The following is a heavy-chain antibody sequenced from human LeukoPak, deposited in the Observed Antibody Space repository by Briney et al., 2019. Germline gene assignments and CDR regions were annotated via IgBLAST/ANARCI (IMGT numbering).Heavy chain of an antibody. J-gene: IGHJ5*02. CDR3: ARACYSGWTNWFDP. CDR2: INSDGSST. Sequence: GGSLRLSCAASGFTFSSYLMHWVRQAPGKGLVWVSRINSDGSSTSYADSVKGRFTISRDNAKNTLYLQMNSLRAEDTAAYYCARACYSGWTNWFDPWGQGTLVTVSS. V-gene: IGHV3-74*01. D-gene: IGHD5-12*01. CDR1: GFTFSSYL.